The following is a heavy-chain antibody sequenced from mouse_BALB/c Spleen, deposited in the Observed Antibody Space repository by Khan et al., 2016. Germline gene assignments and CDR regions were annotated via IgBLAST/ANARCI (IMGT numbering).Heavy chain of an antibody. Sequence: QVQLQQSGAELVRPGSSVKISCKASGYAFSIYWMNWVKQRPGQGLEWIGQIYPGDGDTDYNGKFKDKATLTADKSSSTAYMQLSSLTSEDSAVYFCARSGDGYDYWGQGTTLTVSS. CDR2: IYPGDGDT. CDR3: ARSGDGYDY. V-gene: IGHV1-80*01. J-gene: IGHJ2*01. D-gene: IGHD2-3*01. CDR1: GYAFSIYW.